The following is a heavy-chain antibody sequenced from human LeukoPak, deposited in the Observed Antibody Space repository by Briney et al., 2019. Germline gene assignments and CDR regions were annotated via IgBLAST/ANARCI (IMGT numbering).Heavy chain of an antibody. CDR3: AKGIGVLLYAVNFDY. D-gene: IGHD3-10*01. CDR2: ISWNSGSI. Sequence: PGGSLRLSCAASGFTFDDYAMHWVRQAPGKGLEWVSGISWNSGSIGYADSVKGRFTISRDNAKNSLYLQMNSLRAEDTALYYCAKGIGVLLYAVNFDYWGQRTLVTVSS. J-gene: IGHJ4*02. CDR1: GFTFDDYA. V-gene: IGHV3-9*01.